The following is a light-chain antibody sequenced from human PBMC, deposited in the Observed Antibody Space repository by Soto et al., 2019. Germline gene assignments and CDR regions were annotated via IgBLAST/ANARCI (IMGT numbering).Light chain of an antibody. V-gene: IGLV2-14*03. J-gene: IGLJ1*01. CDR2: DVS. CDR3: SSYTSSSTYV. Sequence: QPVLTQPVSVSGSPGQSITIPCTGTSSNVGGYNYVSWYQQHPGKAPKLIIYDVSSRPSGVSNRFSGSKSGNTASLTISGLQAEDEADYYCSSYTSSSTYVFGTGTKVTVL. CDR1: SSNVGGYNY.